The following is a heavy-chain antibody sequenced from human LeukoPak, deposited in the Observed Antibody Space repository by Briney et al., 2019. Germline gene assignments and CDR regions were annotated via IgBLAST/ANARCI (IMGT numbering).Heavy chain of an antibody. V-gene: IGHV3-30*18. CDR3: AKSVLGITMVRGVPYFDY. Sequence: TGGSLRLSCAASGFTFSSYGMHWVRQAPGKGLEWVAVISYDGSNKYYADSVKGRFTISRDNSKNTLYLQMNSLRAEDTAVYYCAKSVLGITMVRGVPYFDYWGQGTLVTVSS. CDR1: GFTFSSYG. J-gene: IGHJ4*02. CDR2: ISYDGSNK. D-gene: IGHD3-10*01.